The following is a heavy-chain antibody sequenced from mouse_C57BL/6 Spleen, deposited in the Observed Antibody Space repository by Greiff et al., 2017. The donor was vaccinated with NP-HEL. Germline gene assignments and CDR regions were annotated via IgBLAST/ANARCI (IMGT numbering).Heavy chain of an antibody. CDR2: IRNKANGYTT. V-gene: IGHV7-3*01. Sequence: VQLKESGGGLVQPGGSLSLSCAASGFTFTDYYMSWVRQPPGKALEWLGFIRNKANGYTTEYSASVKGRFTISRDNSQSILYLQMNALRAEDSATYYCARSLYGYDVFDYWGQGTTLTVSS. CDR3: ARSLYGYDVFDY. D-gene: IGHD2-2*01. CDR1: GFTFTDYY. J-gene: IGHJ2*01.